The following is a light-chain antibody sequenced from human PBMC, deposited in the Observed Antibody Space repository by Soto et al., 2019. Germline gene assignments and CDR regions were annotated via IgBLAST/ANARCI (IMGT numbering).Light chain of an antibody. CDR3: TAFSANRVYL. CDR2: GVH. CDR1: SSDVGSYNL. V-gene: IGLV2-14*02. J-gene: IGLJ1*01. Sequence: QSVLTQPASVSGSPGQSITISCTGTSSDVGSYNLVSWYQHHPGKAPRLLIHGVHNRSPGISGRFSASKSGLTASLTISGLQAEDEADYYCTAFSANRVYLFGPGTKVTVL.